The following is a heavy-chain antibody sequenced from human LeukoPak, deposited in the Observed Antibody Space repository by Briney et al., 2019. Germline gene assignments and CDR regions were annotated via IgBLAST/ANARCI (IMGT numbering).Heavy chain of an antibody. D-gene: IGHD3-3*01. J-gene: IGHJ4*02. CDR1: GDSISGYY. CDR2: IYYSGST. Sequence: SETLSLTCTVSGDSISGYYWNWIRQPPGKGLEWIGYIYYSGSTYYNPSLKSRVTISVDTSKNQFSLKLSSVTAADTAVYYCARVLPYYDFWSRKKTYYFDYWGQGTLVTVSS. V-gene: IGHV4-30-4*08. CDR3: ARVLPYYDFWSRKKTYYFDY.